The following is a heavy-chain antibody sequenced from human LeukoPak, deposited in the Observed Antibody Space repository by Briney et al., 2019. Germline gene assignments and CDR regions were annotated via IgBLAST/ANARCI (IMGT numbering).Heavy chain of an antibody. J-gene: IGHJ4*02. Sequence: GGSLRLSCAASGFTFSSYAMSWVRQAPGKGLEWVSAISGSGGSTYYADSVKGRFTISRDNSKNTLYLQMDSLRAEDTAVYYCAKLGTSYWHYFDYWGQGTLVTVSS. V-gene: IGHV3-23*01. D-gene: IGHD1-26*01. CDR3: AKLGTSYWHYFDY. CDR2: ISGSGGST. CDR1: GFTFSSYA.